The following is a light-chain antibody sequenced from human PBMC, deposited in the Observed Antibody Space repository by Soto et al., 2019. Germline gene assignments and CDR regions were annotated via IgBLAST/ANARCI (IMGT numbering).Light chain of an antibody. J-gene: IGKJ5*01. CDR3: QQYHSTPIT. CDR2: WAS. Sequence: DIVMTQSPDSLAVSLGERATINCKSSQRVLFSSNNKYYLAWYQQKPGQPPKLLIYWASTRESGVPDRLSGSGSGTDFTHTISSLQAEDVAVYYCQQYHSTPITFGPGTRLEIK. CDR1: QRVLFSSNNKYY. V-gene: IGKV4-1*01.